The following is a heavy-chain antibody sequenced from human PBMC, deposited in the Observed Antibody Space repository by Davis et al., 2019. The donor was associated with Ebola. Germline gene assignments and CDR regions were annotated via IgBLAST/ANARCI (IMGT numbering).Heavy chain of an antibody. CDR1: GYTFTSYG. CDR2: ISPYSANT. V-gene: IGHV1-18*01. CDR3: ARGGSSWYDNWFDP. Sequence: ASVKVSCKTSGYTFTSYGISWERQAPGQGLEWMGWISPYSANTNYAQKLQGRVTMTTDTSTSTAYMELRSLRSDDTAVYYCARGGSSWYDNWFDPWGQGTLVTVSS. D-gene: IGHD6-13*01. J-gene: IGHJ5*02.